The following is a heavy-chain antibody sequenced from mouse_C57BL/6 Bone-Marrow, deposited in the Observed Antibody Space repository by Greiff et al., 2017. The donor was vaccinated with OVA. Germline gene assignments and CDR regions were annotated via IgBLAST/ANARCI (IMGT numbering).Heavy chain of an antibody. V-gene: IGHV1-72*01. CDR3: ARGGDLLLQSYWYFDV. D-gene: IGHD1-1*01. CDR2: LDPNSGGT. J-gene: IGHJ1*03. CDR1: GYTFTSYW. Sequence: QVQLKQPGAELVKPGASVKLSCKASGYTFTSYWMHWVKQRPGRGLEWIGRLDPNSGGTKYNEKFTSKATLTVDKPSSTAYVQLSSLTSEDSAVYYCARGGDLLLQSYWYFDVWGTGTTVTVSS.